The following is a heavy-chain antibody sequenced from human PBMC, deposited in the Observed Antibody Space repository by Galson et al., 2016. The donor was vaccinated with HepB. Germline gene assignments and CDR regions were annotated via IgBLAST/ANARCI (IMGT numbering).Heavy chain of an antibody. J-gene: IGHJ4*02. CDR1: GFTFSDYY. Sequence: SLRLSCAASGFTFSDYYMSWIRQAPGKGLQWISYISSSSIYTNYADSVKGRFTISRDNAKNSLYLQMNSLRAEETAVYFCARGAERPIYYDSRYYDFDTWGQATLFTVSS. CDR2: ISSSSIYT. D-gene: IGHD3-22*01. CDR3: ARGAERPIYYDSRYYDFDT. V-gene: IGHV3-11*06.